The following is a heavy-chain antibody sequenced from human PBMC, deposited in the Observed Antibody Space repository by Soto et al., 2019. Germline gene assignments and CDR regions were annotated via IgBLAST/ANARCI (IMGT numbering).Heavy chain of an antibody. V-gene: IGHV4-39*01. CDR1: GGSISSSSYY. J-gene: IGHJ4*02. CDR3: ARHTPAISISDH. Sequence: QLQLQESGPGLVKPWETLSLTCTVSGGSISSSSYYWGWIRQPPGKGLEWIGSIYYSGSTYYNPSLKSRVTISADTSKNQFSLKLSSVTAADTAVYYCARHTPAISISDHWGQGTLVTVSS. CDR2: IYYSGST. D-gene: IGHD2-15*01.